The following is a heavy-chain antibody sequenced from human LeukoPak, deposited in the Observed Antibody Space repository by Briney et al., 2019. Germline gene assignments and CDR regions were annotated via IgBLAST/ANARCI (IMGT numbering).Heavy chain of an antibody. CDR2: TYYRSKYYN. V-gene: IGHV6-1*01. D-gene: IGHD2-2*01. J-gene: IGHJ5*02. CDR3: ARDERRACSGTTCYFNWFDT. CDR1: GDSASSDNAA. Sequence: SQTLSLTCAISGDSASSDNAAWNWIRQSPSRGLEWLGRTYYRSKYYNDYAVSVKSRITINPDTSKNQISLQLNSVTPEGTAVYYCARDERRACSGTTCYFNWFDTWGQGTLVTVSS.